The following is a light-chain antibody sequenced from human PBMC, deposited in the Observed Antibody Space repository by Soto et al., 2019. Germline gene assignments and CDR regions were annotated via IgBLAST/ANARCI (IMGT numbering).Light chain of an antibody. V-gene: IGKV1-5*01. Sequence: QMAMCRPHVPASVGYTVLITCRASQSISNWLAWYQQKPGTAPKVLIYHASNLQSGVPSRFSGSGSGTEFTLTISSLQPDDFATYYCPQDHISWFGQGTKVDIK. CDR3: PQDHISW. CDR2: HAS. CDR1: QSISNW. J-gene: IGKJ1*01.